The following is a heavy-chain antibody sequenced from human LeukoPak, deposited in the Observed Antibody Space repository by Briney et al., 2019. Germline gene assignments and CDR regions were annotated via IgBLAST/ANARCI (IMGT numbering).Heavy chain of an antibody. V-gene: IGHV3-30-3*01. Sequence: GGSLRLSCAASGFTFSSYAMHWVRQAPGKGLEWVAVISYDGNNKYYADSVRGRFTISRDNAKNSLYLQMNSLRAEDTAVYYCVRDNPRCCGVVPANIDDYWGQGTLVTVSS. CDR2: ISYDGNNK. CDR1: GFTFSSYA. J-gene: IGHJ4*02. CDR3: VRDNPRCCGVVPANIDDY. D-gene: IGHD2-15*01.